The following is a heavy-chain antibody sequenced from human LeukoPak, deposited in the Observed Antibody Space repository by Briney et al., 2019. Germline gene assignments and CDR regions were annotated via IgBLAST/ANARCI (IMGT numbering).Heavy chain of an antibody. J-gene: IGHJ3*02. V-gene: IGHV4-61*01. D-gene: IGHD4-17*01. CDR3: ARDRDYGDSGRASDI. CDR2: IHYSGST. CDR1: GGSVRSYSYY. Sequence: KPSETLSLTCTVSGGSVRSYSYYWTWIRQPPGKGLDWIGYIHYSGSTNYNPSLKSRVTISLDTSKNQFSLKLTSVTAADTAVYYCARDRDYGDSGRASDIWGQGTLVTVSS.